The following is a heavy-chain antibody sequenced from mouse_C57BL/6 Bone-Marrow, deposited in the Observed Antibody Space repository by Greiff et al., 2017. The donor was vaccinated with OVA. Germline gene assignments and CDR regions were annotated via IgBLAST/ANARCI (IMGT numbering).Heavy chain of an antibody. J-gene: IGHJ1*03. CDR2: ISSGGDYI. Sequence: EVMLVESGEGLVKPGGSLKLSCAASGFTFSSYAMSWVRQTPEKRLEWVAYISSGGDYIYYADTVKGRFTISRDNARNTLYLQMSSLKSEDTAMYYCTIYYYGSSSSWYFDVWGTGTTVTVSS. V-gene: IGHV5-9-1*02. CDR3: TIYYYGSSSSWYFDV. CDR1: GFTFSSYA. D-gene: IGHD1-1*01.